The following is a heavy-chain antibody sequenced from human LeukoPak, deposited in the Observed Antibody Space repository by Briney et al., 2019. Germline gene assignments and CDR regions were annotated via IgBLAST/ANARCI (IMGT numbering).Heavy chain of an antibody. CDR3: ATTAGAAGGYYGMDV. Sequence: SVKVSCKASGGTFSSYTISWVRQAPGQGLEWMGRIIPILGIANYAQKFQGRVTITADKSTCTAYMELSSLRSEDTAVYYCATTAGAAGGYYGMDVWGQGTTVTVSS. CDR1: GGTFSSYT. J-gene: IGHJ6*02. CDR2: IIPILGIA. V-gene: IGHV1-69*02. D-gene: IGHD6-13*01.